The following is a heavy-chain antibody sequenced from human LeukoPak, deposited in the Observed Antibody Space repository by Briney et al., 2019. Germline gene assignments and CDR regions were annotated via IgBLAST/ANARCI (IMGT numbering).Heavy chain of an antibody. CDR2: ISSSGSTI. J-gene: IGHJ4*02. CDR3: ARDPSGLVPLLYFDY. D-gene: IGHD3-10*01. V-gene: IGHV3-11*01. Sequence: GGPLRLSCAASGFTFSDCYMSWIRQAPGKGLEWVSYISSSGSTIYYADSVKGRFTISRDNAKNSLYLQMNSLRAEDTAVYYCARDPSGLVPLLYFDYWGQGTLVTVSS. CDR1: GFTFSDCY.